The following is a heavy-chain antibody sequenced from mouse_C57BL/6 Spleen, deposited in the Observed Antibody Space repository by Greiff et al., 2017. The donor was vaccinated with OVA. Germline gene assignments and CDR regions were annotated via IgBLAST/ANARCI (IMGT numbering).Heavy chain of an antibody. J-gene: IGHJ1*03. CDR1: GFTFNTYA. D-gene: IGHD1-1*01. CDR3: VRDYYGSSYDWYFDV. V-gene: IGHV10-3*01. Sequence: GSLKLSCAASGFTFNTYAMHWVRQAPGKGLEWVARIRSKSSNYATYYADSVKDRFTISRDDSQSMLYLQMNNLKTEDTAMYYCVRDYYGSSYDWYFDVWGTGTTVTVSS. CDR2: IRSKSSNYAT.